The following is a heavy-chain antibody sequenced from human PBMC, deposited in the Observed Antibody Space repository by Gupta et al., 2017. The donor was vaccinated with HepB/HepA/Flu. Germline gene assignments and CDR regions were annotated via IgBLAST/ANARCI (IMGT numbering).Heavy chain of an antibody. CDR1: GGTFSSYA. V-gene: IGHV1-69*04. CDR3: ARGIQLWPQGLYY. J-gene: IGHJ4*02. Sequence: QVQLVQSGAEVKKPGSSVKVFCKASGGTFSSYAISWVRQAPGQGLEWMGRIIPILGIANYAQKFQGRVTITADKSTSTAYMELSSLRSEDTAVYYCARGIQLWPQGLYYWGQGTLVTVSS. CDR2: IIPILGIA. D-gene: IGHD5-18*01.